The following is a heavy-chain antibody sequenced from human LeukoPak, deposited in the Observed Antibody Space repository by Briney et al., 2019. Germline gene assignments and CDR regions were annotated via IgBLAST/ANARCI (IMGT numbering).Heavy chain of an antibody. CDR1: GGTFSSYA. D-gene: IGHD4-17*01. Sequence: SVKVSCKASGGTFSSYAISWVRPAPGQGLEWVGRIIPILGIANYAQKFQGRVTITADKSTSTAYMELSRLRSDDTAVYYCARDGDYGDDAYFDYWGQGTLVTVSS. CDR3: ARDGDYGDDAYFDY. J-gene: IGHJ4*02. V-gene: IGHV1-69*04. CDR2: IIPILGIA.